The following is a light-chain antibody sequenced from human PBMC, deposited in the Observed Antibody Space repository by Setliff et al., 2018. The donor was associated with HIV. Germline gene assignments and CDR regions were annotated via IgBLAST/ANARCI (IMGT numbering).Light chain of an antibody. J-gene: IGLJ1*01. CDR3: CSYMSSNPHYV. Sequence: QSVLPQPASVSGSPGQSITISCTGTISDVGSYNLVSWYQQHPGKAPKLMIYDVSKRPSGVSNRFSGSKSGNTASLTISGLQAEDEADYFCCSYMSSNPHYVFGTGTKVTVL. CDR1: ISDVGSYNL. CDR2: DVS. V-gene: IGLV2-23*02.